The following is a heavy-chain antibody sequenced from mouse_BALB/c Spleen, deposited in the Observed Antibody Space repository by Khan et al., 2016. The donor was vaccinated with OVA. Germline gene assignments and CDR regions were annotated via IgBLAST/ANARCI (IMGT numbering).Heavy chain of an antibody. CDR3: ARVGYNGTMDS. Sequence: QIQLVQSGPELKKPGETVKISCKASGYTFRNNGMNWVKQTPGKGLKWMGWINTYTGDPTYADDFKGRFAFSLETSADTAYLQINNLKNEDTATYDCARVGYNGTMDSWGQGTSVTVSS. CDR2: INTYTGDP. J-gene: IGHJ4*01. CDR1: GYTFRNNG. V-gene: IGHV9-3-1*01. D-gene: IGHD2-14*01.